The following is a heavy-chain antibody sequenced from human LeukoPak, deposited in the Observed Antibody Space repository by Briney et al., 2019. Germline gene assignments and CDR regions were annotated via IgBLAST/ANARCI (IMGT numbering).Heavy chain of an antibody. CDR2: TDEYGSIT. D-gene: IGHD6-19*01. CDR3: ARGRYSSGWYPPFDY. J-gene: IGHJ4*02. CDR1: GFSFRTYW. Sequence: GGSLRLSCAASGFSFRTYWMHWVRQVPGEGLVWVSRTDEYGSITDYADSVKDRFIISRDNAKNTLYLQMNSLRVEDTAVYYCARGRYSSGWYPPFDYWGQGTLVTVSS. V-gene: IGHV3-74*01.